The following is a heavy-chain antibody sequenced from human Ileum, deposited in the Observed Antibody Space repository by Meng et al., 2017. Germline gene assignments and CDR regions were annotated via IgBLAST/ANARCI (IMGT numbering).Heavy chain of an antibody. J-gene: IGHJ2*01. CDR2: ISPSGGTI. V-gene: IGHV3-23*01. Sequence: GGSLRLSCAASGFAFDNYFMDWVRQAPGKGLEWVSAISPSGGTIYYADSAKGRFTISRDNSKNTLYLQMNSLRAEDTAVYYCAKGGMWLGELANWYFDVWGRGTLVTVSS. CDR3: AKGGMWLGELANWYFDV. D-gene: IGHD3-10*01. CDR1: GFAFDNYF.